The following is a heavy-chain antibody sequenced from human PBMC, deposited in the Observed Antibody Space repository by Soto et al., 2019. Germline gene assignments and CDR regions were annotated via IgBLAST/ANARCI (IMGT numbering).Heavy chain of an antibody. CDR3: ARDRGATITGGYFDP. CDR1: GGSISSGDYY. Sequence: PSETLSLTCTVSGGSISSGDYYFICIRQRPGKGLEWIGYIFYSGSTYYNPSLKSRLNMSVDTSKNQFPLNLSSVTAADTALYYCARDRGATITGGYFDPWGQGTLVTVSS. CDR2: IFYSGST. D-gene: IGHD1-26*01. J-gene: IGHJ5*02. V-gene: IGHV4-30-4*01.